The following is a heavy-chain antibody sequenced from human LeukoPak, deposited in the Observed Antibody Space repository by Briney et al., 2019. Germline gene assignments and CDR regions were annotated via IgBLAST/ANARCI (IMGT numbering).Heavy chain of an antibody. V-gene: IGHV3-64*01. CDR3: ARIYYDRGGHYYDY. J-gene: IGHJ4*02. CDR2: ITGDGGTT. CDR1: GFTFRNYA. Sequence: PGGSLRLSCAASGFTFRNYAMHWVRQAPGEGLEYVSAITGDGGTTYYVRSVKDRFTISRDNSKNTVYLQMGSLRAEDMAVYYCARIYYDRGGHYYDYWGQGTLVTVSS. D-gene: IGHD3-22*01.